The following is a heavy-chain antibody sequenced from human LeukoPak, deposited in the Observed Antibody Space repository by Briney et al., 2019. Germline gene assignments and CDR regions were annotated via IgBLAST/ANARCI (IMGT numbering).Heavy chain of an antibody. CDR1: GYTFTNFG. Sequence: GASVKVSCKASGYTFTNFGISWVRQAPGQGLEWMGWISAYNGDTDYAQILQGRVTMTTDTSTSTAYMELRSLRSDDTAVYYCARDGAVGAIVYFDYWGQGTLVTVSS. D-gene: IGHD1-26*01. CDR3: ARDGAVGAIVYFDY. CDR2: ISAYNGDT. J-gene: IGHJ4*02. V-gene: IGHV1-18*01.